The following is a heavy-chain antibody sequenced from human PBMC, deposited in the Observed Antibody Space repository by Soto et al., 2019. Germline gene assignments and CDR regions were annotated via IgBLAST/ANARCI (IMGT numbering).Heavy chain of an antibody. Sequence: PGGSLRLSCAASGFTFSSYAMSWVRQAPWKGLEWVSAISGSGGSTYYADSVKGRFTISRDNSKNTLYLQMNSLRAEDTAVYYCAKDRGYSYGGYYYYYGMDVWGQGTTVTVSS. CDR2: ISGSGGST. CDR1: GFTFSSYA. V-gene: IGHV3-23*01. D-gene: IGHD5-18*01. CDR3: AKDRGYSYGGYYYYYGMDV. J-gene: IGHJ6*02.